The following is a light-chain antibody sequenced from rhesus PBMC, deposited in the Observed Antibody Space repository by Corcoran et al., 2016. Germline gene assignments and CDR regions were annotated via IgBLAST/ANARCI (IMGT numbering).Light chain of an antibody. CDR2: EVT. CDR3: RSDAGRNTFDV. V-gene: IGLV2-32*02. Sequence: QAALTQPRSVSGPPGQSVTIYCTGTNSDIGGYNSVSWSQKHPGTAPQLVISEVTKRPSGVSARFSGSRSGNTASLTISGLQAEDEADYYCRSDAGRNTFDVVGSGTKLTVL. J-gene: IGLJ6*01. CDR1: NSDIGGYNS.